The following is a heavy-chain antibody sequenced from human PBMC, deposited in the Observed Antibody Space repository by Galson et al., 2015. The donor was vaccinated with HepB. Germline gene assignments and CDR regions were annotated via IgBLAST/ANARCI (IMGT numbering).Heavy chain of an antibody. J-gene: IGHJ6*02. CDR2: IYYSGST. V-gene: IGHV4-59*01. CDR3: ARERSPYYGMDV. Sequence: ETLSLTCTVSSGSISSYYWSWIRQPPGKGLEWIGYIYYSGSTNYNPSLKSRVTISVDTSKNQFSLKLSSVTAADTAVYYCARERSPYYGMDVWGQGTTVTVSS. CDR1: SGSISSYY.